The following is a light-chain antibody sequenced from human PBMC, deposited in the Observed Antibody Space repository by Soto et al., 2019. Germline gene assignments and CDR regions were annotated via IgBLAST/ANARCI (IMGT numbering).Light chain of an antibody. Sequence: SVLTQPASVSGSPGQSITISCTGTSSDVGGYNYVSWYQQHPGKAPKLMIYEVSNRPSGVSNRFSGSKSGNTASLTISGLQAEDEADYYCSSYAGSSNVFGTGTKGTVL. CDR3: SSYAGSSNV. V-gene: IGLV2-14*01. CDR2: EVS. CDR1: SSDVGGYNY. J-gene: IGLJ1*01.